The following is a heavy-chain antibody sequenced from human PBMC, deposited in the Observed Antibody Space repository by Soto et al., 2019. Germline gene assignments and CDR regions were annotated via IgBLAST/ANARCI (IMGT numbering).Heavy chain of an antibody. CDR3: AGDMPFYIVATRGNFDY. CDR1: GYTFTSYG. J-gene: IGHJ4*02. Sequence: QVPLVQSGAEVKKPGASVKVSCKASGYTFTSYGISWVRQAPGQGLEWMGWISAYNGNTNYAQKLQGRVTMTTDTPTSTGYMELRSLRSDDTGVYYCAGDMPFYIVATRGNFDYWGQGTLVTVSS. V-gene: IGHV1-18*01. CDR2: ISAYNGNT. D-gene: IGHD5-12*01.